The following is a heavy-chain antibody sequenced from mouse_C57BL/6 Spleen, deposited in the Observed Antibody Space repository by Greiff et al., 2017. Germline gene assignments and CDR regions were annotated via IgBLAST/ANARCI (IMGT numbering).Heavy chain of an antibody. CDR2: IHPSDSDT. J-gene: IGHJ2*01. V-gene: IGHV1-74*01. CDR3: AMGIYYGYEDDY. CDR1: GYTFTSYW. Sequence: QVQLKQPGAELVKPGASVKVSCKASGYTFTSYWMHWVKQRPGQGLEWIGRIHPSDSDTNYNQKFKGKATLTVDKSSSTAYMQRSSLSSEDSAVYYCAMGIYYGYEDDYWGQGTTLTVSS. D-gene: IGHD2-2*01.